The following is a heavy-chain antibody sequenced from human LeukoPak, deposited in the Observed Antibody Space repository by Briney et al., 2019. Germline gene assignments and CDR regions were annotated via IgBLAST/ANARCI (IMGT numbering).Heavy chain of an antibody. CDR2: IYYSGTT. CDR3: AREDPQTTVPEGMDV. CDR1: GGSISYYY. Sequence: SETLSLTCTVSGGSISYYYWSWIRQSPGKGLEWIGYIYYSGTTNYNPSLKSRVTISVDTSKNQFSLQLRSVTAADTAVYYCAREDPQTTVPEGMDVWGKGTTVTVSS. V-gene: IGHV4-59*01. J-gene: IGHJ6*04. D-gene: IGHD4-17*01.